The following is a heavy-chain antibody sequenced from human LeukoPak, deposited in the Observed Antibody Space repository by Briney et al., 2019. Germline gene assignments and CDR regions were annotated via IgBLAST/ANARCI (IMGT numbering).Heavy chain of an antibody. CDR2: ISTKSDYI. CDR3: ARVGGEYVVSDY. D-gene: IGHD3-16*01. J-gene: IGHJ4*02. Sequence: GGSLRLSCAGSGFTFRYYSMTWVRQAPGKGLEWVSSISTKSDYIHYADSVRGRFTISRDNANNSVYLQMNSLTAEDTAVYYCARVGGEYVVSDYWGQGTLVAVSS. CDR1: GFTFRYYS. V-gene: IGHV3-21*01.